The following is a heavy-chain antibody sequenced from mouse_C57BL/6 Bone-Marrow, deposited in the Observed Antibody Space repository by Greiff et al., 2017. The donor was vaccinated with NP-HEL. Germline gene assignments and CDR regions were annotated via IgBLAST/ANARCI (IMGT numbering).Heavy chain of an antibody. CDR1: GFNIKDDY. J-gene: IGHJ4*01. D-gene: IGHD2-4*01. CDR2: IDPENGDT. V-gene: IGHV14-4*01. CDR3: TLYYDYDGDPTMDY. Sequence: EVQLQQSGAELVRPGASVKLSCTASGFNIKDDYMHWVKQRPEQGLEWIGWIDPENGDTEYASKFQGKATITADTSSNTAYLQLSSLTSEDTAVYYCTLYYDYDGDPTMDYWGQGTSVTVSS.